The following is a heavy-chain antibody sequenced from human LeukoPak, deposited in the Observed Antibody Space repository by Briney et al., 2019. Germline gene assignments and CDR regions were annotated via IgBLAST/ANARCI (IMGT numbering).Heavy chain of an antibody. J-gene: IGHJ4*02. Sequence: GGSLRLSCAASGFTFSSYGMHWVRQAPGKGLEWVAFIRYDGSKKYYADSVKGRFTISRDNSMNTLYLQMNSLRAEDTAVYYCARVYYYDSSGYLNPFDYWGQGTLVTVSS. V-gene: IGHV3-30*02. CDR3: ARVYYYDSSGYLNPFDY. CDR2: IRYDGSKK. CDR1: GFTFSSYG. D-gene: IGHD3-22*01.